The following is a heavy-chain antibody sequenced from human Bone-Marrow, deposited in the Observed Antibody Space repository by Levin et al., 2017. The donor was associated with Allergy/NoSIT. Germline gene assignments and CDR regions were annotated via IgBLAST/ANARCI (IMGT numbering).Heavy chain of an antibody. D-gene: IGHD2/OR15-2a*01. Sequence: AASVKVSCIVSGFTFSDYSIYWVRQAPGKGLEWISSISGDSSDLYYADSVKGRFTISRDNAKNSLNLQVSSLRAEETAVYHCVRGIIGDVRVAHKEAFDVWGQGTMVTVSS. CDR2: ISGDSSDL. CDR3: VRGIIGDVRVAHKEAFDV. J-gene: IGHJ3*01. V-gene: IGHV3-21*01. CDR1: GFTFSDYS.